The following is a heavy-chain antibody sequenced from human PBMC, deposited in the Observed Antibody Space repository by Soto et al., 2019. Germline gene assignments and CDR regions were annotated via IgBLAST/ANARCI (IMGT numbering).Heavy chain of an antibody. D-gene: IGHD2-2*01. CDR1: GFTFSSYS. Sequence: EVQLVESGGGLVQPGGSLRLSCAASGFTFSSYSMNWVRQAPGKGLEWVSYISSSRSTIYYADSVKGRFTISRDNAKNSLYLQMNSLRAEDTAVYYCARDCPGSSTSCYGKEGFDSWGQGTLVTVSS. V-gene: IGHV3-48*01. CDR3: ARDCPGSSTSCYGKEGFDS. J-gene: IGHJ5*01. CDR2: ISSSRSTI.